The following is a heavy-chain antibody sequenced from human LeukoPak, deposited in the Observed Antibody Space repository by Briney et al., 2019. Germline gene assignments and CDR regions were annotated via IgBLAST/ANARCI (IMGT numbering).Heavy chain of an antibody. CDR3: AKDRDMGYCSGGSCYYYGMDV. CDR2: ISSSSSYI. D-gene: IGHD2-15*01. CDR1: GFTFDDYA. J-gene: IGHJ6*02. Sequence: GGSLRLSCAASGFTFDDYAMNWVRQAPGKGLEWVSSISSSSSYIYYADSVKGRFTISRDNAKNSLYLQMNSLRAEDTAVYYCAKDRDMGYCSGGSCYYYGMDVWGQGTTVTVSS. V-gene: IGHV3-21*01.